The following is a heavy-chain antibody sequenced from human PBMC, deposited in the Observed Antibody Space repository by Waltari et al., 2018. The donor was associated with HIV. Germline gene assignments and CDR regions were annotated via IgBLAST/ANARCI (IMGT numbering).Heavy chain of an antibody. V-gene: IGHV4-39*02. Sequence: QLQLQESGPGLVKPSEPLSLTCTAPGDSTSSRTYYWGWIRQPPGKGLEWIGSVYSGGTPYYSPSLKRRVVISVDTSKNHFSLRLSSVTAADTTVYFCASSGSSTLDNWGQGTLVCVSS. CDR3: ASSGSSTLDN. J-gene: IGHJ4*02. CDR1: GDSTSSRTYY. CDR2: VYSGGTP. D-gene: IGHD6-19*01.